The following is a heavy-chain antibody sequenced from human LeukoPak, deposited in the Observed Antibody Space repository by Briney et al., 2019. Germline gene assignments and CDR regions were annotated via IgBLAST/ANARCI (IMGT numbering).Heavy chain of an antibody. D-gene: IGHD3-22*01. Sequence: GGSLRLSCAASGFTFSSYAMSWVRQAPGKGLEWVSAISGSGGSTYYADSVKGRFTISRDNAENTVYLQMTSLRLEDTAVYYCASSIGGAASSNWFAAWGQGTLVTVSS. J-gene: IGHJ5*02. V-gene: IGHV3-23*01. CDR3: ASSIGGAASSNWFAA. CDR1: GFTFSSYA. CDR2: ISGSGGST.